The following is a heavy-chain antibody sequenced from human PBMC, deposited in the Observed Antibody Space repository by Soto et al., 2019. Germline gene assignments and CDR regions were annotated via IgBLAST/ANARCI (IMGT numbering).Heavy chain of an antibody. V-gene: IGHV4-59*01. J-gene: IGHJ4*02. D-gene: IGHD6-19*01. Sequence: SETLSLTCSVSGGSISGSYWSWIRQSPGKGLEWLGYVYYTGSTNYSPSLRSRVSISVDTSKNEFSLRLSSVTAADTAVYFCARSVAVPGAHIDYWGQGTQITVSS. CDR1: GGSISGSY. CDR3: ARSVAVPGAHIDY. CDR2: VYYTGST.